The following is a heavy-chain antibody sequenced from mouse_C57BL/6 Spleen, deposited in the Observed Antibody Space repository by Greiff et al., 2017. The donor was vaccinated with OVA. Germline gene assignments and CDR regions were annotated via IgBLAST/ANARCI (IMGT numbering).Heavy chain of an antibody. Sequence: EVKLVESGGGLVQPKGSLKLSCAASGFTFNTYAMHWVRQAPGKGLEWVARIRSKSSNYATYYADSVKYRFTISRDDSQSMLYLQMNNLKTEDTAMYYCVRDRDSNYYYAMDYWGQGTSVTVSS. CDR1: GFTFNTYA. D-gene: IGHD2-5*01. J-gene: IGHJ4*01. CDR2: IRSKSSNYAT. CDR3: VRDRDSNYYYAMDY. V-gene: IGHV10-3*01.